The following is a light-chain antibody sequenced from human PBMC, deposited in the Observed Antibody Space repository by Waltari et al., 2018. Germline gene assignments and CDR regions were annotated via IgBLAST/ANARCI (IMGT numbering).Light chain of an antibody. CDR3: QSGDSTGTFYV. CDR1: TLPNQY. J-gene: IGLJ1*01. V-gene: IGLV3-25*03. CDR2: KDS. Sequence: SAELTPPPSVSVSPGQTARLTCSGDTLPNQYAYWYQQKPGQAPVLLIFKDSERPSGIPERFSGSSSGTTVTLTISGVQTEDEADYYCQSGDSTGTFYVFGSGTKVTV.